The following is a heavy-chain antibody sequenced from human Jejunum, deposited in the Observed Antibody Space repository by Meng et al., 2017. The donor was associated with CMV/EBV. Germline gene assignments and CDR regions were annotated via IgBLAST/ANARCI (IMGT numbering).Heavy chain of an antibody. CDR1: GYTFATYF. J-gene: IGHJ6*02. Sequence: ASGYTFATYFMHWVRQAPGQGPEWMGWINPTSGGTSYAEKFQGRVTMTRDTSISTAYMELSRLRSDDSAVYYCACRDYYRYSMNVWGQGTTVTVSS. CDR3: ACRDYYRYSMNV. CDR2: INPTSGGT. D-gene: IGHD3-3*01. V-gene: IGHV1-2*02.